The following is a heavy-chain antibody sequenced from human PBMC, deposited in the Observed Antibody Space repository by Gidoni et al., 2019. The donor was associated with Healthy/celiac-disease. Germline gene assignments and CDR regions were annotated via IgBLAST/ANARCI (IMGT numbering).Heavy chain of an antibody. Sequence: QVQLQESGPGLVKPSETLSLTCTVSGYSISSGYYWGWIRQPPGKGLEWIGSIYHSGSTYYNPSLKSRVTISVDTSKNQFSLKLSSVTAADTAVYYCARDPMWGFDYWGQGTLVTVSS. CDR3: ARDPMWGFDY. CDR2: IYHSGST. CDR1: GYSISSGYY. J-gene: IGHJ4*02. V-gene: IGHV4-38-2*02. D-gene: IGHD1-26*01.